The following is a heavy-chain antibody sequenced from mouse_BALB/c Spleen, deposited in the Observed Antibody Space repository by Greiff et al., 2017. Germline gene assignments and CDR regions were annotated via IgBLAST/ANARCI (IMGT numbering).Heavy chain of an antibody. CDR2: IWGDGST. V-gene: IGHV2-6-7*01. J-gene: IGHJ4*01. CDR3: ARDKGYYGSYYAMDY. D-gene: IGHD1-2*01. CDR1: GFSLTGYG. Sequence: VKLMESGPGLVAPSQSLSITCTVSGFSLTGYGVNWVRQPPGKGLEWLGMIWGDGSTDYNSALKSRLSISKDNSKSQVFLKMNSLQTDDTARYYCARDKGYYGSYYAMDYWGQGTSVTVSS.